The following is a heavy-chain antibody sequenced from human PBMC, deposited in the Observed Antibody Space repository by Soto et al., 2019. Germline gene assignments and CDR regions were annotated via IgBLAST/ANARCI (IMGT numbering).Heavy chain of an antibody. CDR1: GFTFCSYG. D-gene: IGHD2-2*01. CDR3: ARVSREVVPAAIDY. V-gene: IGHV3-74*01. J-gene: IGHJ4*02. CDR2: INSDGSST. Sequence: PGGSLGLSCAASGFTFCSYGIHWVRQAPGKGLVWVSRINSDGSSTTYADSVKGRFTISRDNAKNTLYLQMTSLRAEDTAVYYCARVSREVVPAAIDYWGQGTLLTVSS.